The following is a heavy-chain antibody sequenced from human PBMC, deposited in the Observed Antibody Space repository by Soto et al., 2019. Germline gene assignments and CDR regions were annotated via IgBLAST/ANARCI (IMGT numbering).Heavy chain of an antibody. J-gene: IGHJ6*02. Sequence: RLSCAASGFTFSSYAMHWVRQAPGKGLEWVAVISYDGSNKYYADSVKGRFTISRDNSKNTLYLQMNSLRAEDTAVYYCARDTDRYDFWSGSYYYGMDVWGQGTTVTVSS. V-gene: IGHV3-30-3*01. CDR3: ARDTDRYDFWSGSYYYGMDV. D-gene: IGHD3-3*01. CDR1: GFTFSSYA. CDR2: ISYDGSNK.